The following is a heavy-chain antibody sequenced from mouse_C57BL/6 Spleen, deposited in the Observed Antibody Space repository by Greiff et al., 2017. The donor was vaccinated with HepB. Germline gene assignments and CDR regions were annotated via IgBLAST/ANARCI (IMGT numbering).Heavy chain of an antibody. Sequence: EVQLQQSGPELVKPGASVKMSCKASGYTFTDYHMHWVKQSHGKSLEWIGYINPNNGGTSYNQKFKGKATLTVNKSSSTAYMELRSLTSEDSAVYYCAKGITTVVAGAMDYWGQGTSVTVSS. J-gene: IGHJ4*01. CDR1: GYTFTDYH. CDR3: AKGITTVVAGAMDY. D-gene: IGHD1-1*01. CDR2: INPNNGGT. V-gene: IGHV1-22*01.